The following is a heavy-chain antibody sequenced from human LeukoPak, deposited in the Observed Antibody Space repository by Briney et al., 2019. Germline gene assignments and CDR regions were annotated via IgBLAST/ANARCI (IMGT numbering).Heavy chain of an antibody. CDR2: INPNSGGK. J-gene: IGHJ5*01. Sequence: ASVKVSCKASGYTFTAYYMHWVRQAPGQGVEWMGWINPNSGGKNYAQKFQGRVTMTKDTSISTAYMELSRLRSDDTAVYYCARDHVVVPAAFDFWGQGTLVTVSS. V-gene: IGHV1-2*02. D-gene: IGHD2-2*01. CDR1: GYTFTAYY. CDR3: ARDHVVVPAAFDF.